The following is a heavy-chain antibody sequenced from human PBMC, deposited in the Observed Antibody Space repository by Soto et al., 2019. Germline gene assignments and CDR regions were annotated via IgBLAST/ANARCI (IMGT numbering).Heavy chain of an antibody. Sequence: ASVKVSCKASGHTFTRYVIHWVRQAPGQRPEWMGWINAGNGRTKYSQKFQDRVTITRDTSASTAYMELSSLRSEDTAVYHCATDPAPFSGINDSHFDSWGRGTLVTVSS. D-gene: IGHD3-10*01. CDR1: GHTFTRYV. CDR3: ATDPAPFSGINDSHFDS. J-gene: IGHJ4*02. CDR2: INAGNGRT. V-gene: IGHV1-3*01.